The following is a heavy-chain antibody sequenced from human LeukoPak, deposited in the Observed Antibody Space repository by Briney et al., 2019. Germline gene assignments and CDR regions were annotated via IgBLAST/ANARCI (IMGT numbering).Heavy chain of an antibody. CDR1: GYTFSSYG. D-gene: IGHD6-13*01. CDR2: ISAYNGNT. V-gene: IGHV1-18*01. J-gene: IGHJ6*03. Sequence: ASVKVSCKASGYTFSSYGISWVRQAPGQGLEWMGWISAYNGNTNYAQKLQGRVTMTTDTSTSTAYMELRSLRSDDTAVYYCARDPPAAGTHYYYYYMDVWGKGTTVTVSS. CDR3: ARDPPAAGTHYYYYYMDV.